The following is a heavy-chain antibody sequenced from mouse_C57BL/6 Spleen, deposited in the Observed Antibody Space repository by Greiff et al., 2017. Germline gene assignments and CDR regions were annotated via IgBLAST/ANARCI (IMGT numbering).Heavy chain of an antibody. D-gene: IGHD2-1*01. J-gene: IGHJ4*01. CDR3: ARRRIYGNGSMDY. V-gene: IGHV1-4*01. CDR1: GYTFTSYT. Sequence: VQLQQSGAELARPGASVKMSCKASGYTFTSYTMHWVNQRPGQGLEWIGDINPSSGYTKYNQKFKDKATLTADKSSNTAYMQLSSLTSEDSAVYYCARRRIYGNGSMDYWGQGTSVTVSS. CDR2: INPSSGYT.